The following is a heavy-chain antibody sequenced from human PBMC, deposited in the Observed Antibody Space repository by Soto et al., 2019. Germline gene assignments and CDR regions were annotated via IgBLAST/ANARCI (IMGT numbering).Heavy chain of an antibody. CDR3: ARDYYYDSRGYPGAYYYGMDV. J-gene: IGHJ6*02. D-gene: IGHD3-22*01. Sequence: SETLSLTCTVSGGSFSSYYWSWIRQPPGKGLEWIGHIYYSGRTNYNPSLKSRVTISGDTSKNQLSLKLISVTAADTAVYYCARDYYYDSRGYPGAYYYGMDVWGQGTTVTVSS. V-gene: IGHV4-59*01. CDR1: GGSFSSYY. CDR2: IYYSGRT.